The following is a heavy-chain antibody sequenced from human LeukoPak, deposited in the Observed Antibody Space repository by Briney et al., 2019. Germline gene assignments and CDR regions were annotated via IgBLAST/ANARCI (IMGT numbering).Heavy chain of an antibody. D-gene: IGHD5-12*01. V-gene: IGHV3-53*01. CDR1: GFTVSSNY. CDR3: VKEVVATIPPL. CDR2: IYSGGST. J-gene: IGHJ4*02. Sequence: GGSLRLSCAASGFTVSSNYMSWVRQAPGKGLEWVSVIYSGGSTYYADSVKGRFSISRDNSRDTLFLQMNSLRVEDTAVYYGVKEVVATIPPLWGQGILVTVSS.